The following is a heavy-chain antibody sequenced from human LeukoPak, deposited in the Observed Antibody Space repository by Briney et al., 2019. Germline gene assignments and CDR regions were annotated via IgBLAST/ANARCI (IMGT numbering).Heavy chain of an antibody. CDR1: GFTFSSYW. Sequence: PGGSLRLSCAASGFTFSSYWMHWVRQAPGKGLVWVSRINSDGSSTSYADSVKGRFTISRDNAKNTLYLQMNSLRAEDTAVYYCARTVGITMVRGVIWWFDPWGQGTLVTVSS. CDR2: INSDGSST. J-gene: IGHJ5*02. D-gene: IGHD3-10*01. V-gene: IGHV3-74*01. CDR3: ARTVGITMVRGVIWWFDP.